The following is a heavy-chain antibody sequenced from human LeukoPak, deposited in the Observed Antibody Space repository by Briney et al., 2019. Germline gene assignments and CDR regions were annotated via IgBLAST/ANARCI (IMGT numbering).Heavy chain of an antibody. D-gene: IGHD3-10*01. CDR2: INPNSGGT. V-gene: IGHV1-2*02. CDR3: ASPGGQGSGIFSTLYYYYYGMDV. Sequence: ASVKVSCKASGYTFTGYYMHWVRQAPGQGLEWMGWINPNSGGTNYARKFQGRVTMTRDTSISTAYMELSRLRSDDTAVYYCASPGGQGSGIFSTLYYYYYGMDVWGQGTTVTVSS. CDR1: GYTFTGYY. J-gene: IGHJ6*02.